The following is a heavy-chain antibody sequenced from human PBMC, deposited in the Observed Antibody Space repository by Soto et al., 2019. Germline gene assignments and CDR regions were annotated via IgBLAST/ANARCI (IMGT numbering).Heavy chain of an antibody. CDR1: GGSISSNNYY. D-gene: IGHD3-22*01. Sequence: SETLSLTCSVSGGSISSNNYYWGWIRQPPGQGLEWIGSIHYSGSTYDSPSLKSRVAMSIDTSKNQFSLKLRTVAAADTAVYFCARLYYHRNGYYWFDSWGQGTLVTVSS. CDR2: IHYSGST. CDR3: ARLYYHRNGYYWFDS. J-gene: IGHJ5*01. V-gene: IGHV4-39*01.